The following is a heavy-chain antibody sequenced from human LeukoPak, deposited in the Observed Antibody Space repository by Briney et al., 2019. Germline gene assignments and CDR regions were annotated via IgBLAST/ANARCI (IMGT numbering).Heavy chain of an antibody. V-gene: IGHV3-7*01. CDR2: IKQDGSEK. CDR1: GFTFSGYW. D-gene: IGHD2/OR15-2a*01. CDR3: ARGRRNSDC. J-gene: IGHJ4*02. Sequence: GGSLRLSCAASGFTFSGYWMSWVRQAPGKGLEWVANIKQDGSEKYYVDSVKGRFTISRDNAKNSLYLQMNSLRAEDTAVYYCARGRRNSDCWSQGTLVTVSS.